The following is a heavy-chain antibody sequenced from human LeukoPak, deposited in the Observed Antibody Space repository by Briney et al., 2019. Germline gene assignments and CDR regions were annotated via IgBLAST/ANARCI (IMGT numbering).Heavy chain of an antibody. CDR2: IRGSGGGT. CDR1: GFIFSNYA. Sequence: GGSLRLSCAASGFIFSNYALMWLRQSPGKGLEWVSAIRGSGGGTFYADSVKGRFTISRDNSKNTLYLQMNGLRAEDTAVYYCARDPNGDYIDAFDMWGRGTLVTVSS. J-gene: IGHJ3*02. V-gene: IGHV3-23*01. D-gene: IGHD4-17*01. CDR3: ARDPNGDYIDAFDM.